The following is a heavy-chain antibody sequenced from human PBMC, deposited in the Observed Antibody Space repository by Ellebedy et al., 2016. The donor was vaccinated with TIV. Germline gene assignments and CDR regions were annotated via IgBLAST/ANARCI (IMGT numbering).Heavy chain of an antibody. J-gene: IGHJ6*02. V-gene: IGHV1-3*04. CDR3: ATREWVDPMDV. Sequence: ASVKVSCXASGHTFTTYGIHWVRQAPGQRLEWMGWINTGNGNTKYSQKFQDRVTITTDTSPHTSATTAYMDLRSLIPEDTAVYYCATREWVDPMDVWGQGTTVTVTS. CDR2: INTGNGNT. D-gene: IGHD3-3*01. CDR1: GHTFTTYG.